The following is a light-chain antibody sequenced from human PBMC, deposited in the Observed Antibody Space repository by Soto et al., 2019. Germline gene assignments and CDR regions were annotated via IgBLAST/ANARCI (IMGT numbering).Light chain of an antibody. CDR2: EVS. CDR1: HSDVGSYNL. J-gene: IGLJ1*01. V-gene: IGLV2-23*02. Sequence: QSALTQPASVSGSPGQSITISCTGTHSDVGSYNLVSWYQQHPGKAPKDIIYEVSERPSGVSDRFSGSKSGNTASLMISGLQAEDEADYYCCSYAGSTTQTYVFGSGTKLTVL. CDR3: CSYAGSTTQTYV.